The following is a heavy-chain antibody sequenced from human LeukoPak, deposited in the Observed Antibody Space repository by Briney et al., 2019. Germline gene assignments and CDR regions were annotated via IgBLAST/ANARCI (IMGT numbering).Heavy chain of an antibody. V-gene: IGHV4-34*01. D-gene: IGHD3-3*01. CDR1: GGSFSGYY. J-gene: IGHJ4*02. CDR2: INHSGST. Sequence: SETLPLTCAVYGGSFSGYYWSWIRQPPGKGLEWIGEINHSGSTNYNPSLKSRVTISVDTSKNQFSLKLSSVTAADTAVYYCARVYYDFWSGYRFFDYWGQGTLVTVSS. CDR3: ARVYYDFWSGYRFFDY.